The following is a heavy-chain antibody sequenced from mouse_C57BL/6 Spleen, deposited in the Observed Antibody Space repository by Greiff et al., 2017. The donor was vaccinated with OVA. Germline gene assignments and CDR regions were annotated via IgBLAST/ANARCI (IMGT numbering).Heavy chain of an antibody. Sequence: QVQLQQPGTELVKPGASVKLSCKASGYTFTSYWMHWVKQRPGQGLEWIGNINPSNGGTNYNEKFKSKATLTVDKSSSTAYMQLSSLTSEDSAVYYCARGDYGTLNDGYDYYAMDYWGQGTSVTVSS. V-gene: IGHV1-53*01. D-gene: IGHD2-3*01. J-gene: IGHJ4*01. CDR1: GYTFTSYW. CDR2: INPSNGGT. CDR3: ARGDYGTLNDGYDYYAMDY.